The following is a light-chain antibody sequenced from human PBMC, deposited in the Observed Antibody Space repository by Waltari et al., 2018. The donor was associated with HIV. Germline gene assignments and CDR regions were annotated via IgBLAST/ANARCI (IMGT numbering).Light chain of an antibody. CDR1: SSAVGGYNY. V-gene: IGLV2-14*01. Sequence: QSALTQPASVSGSPGQSITISCTGTSSAVGGYNYVSWYQQHPGKAPKLMIYEVSNRPSGVSNRFSGSKSGNTASLTISGLQAEDEAEYYCSSYRSSSTLEVFGTGTKVTGL. CDR2: EVS. J-gene: IGLJ1*01. CDR3: SSYRSSSTLEV.